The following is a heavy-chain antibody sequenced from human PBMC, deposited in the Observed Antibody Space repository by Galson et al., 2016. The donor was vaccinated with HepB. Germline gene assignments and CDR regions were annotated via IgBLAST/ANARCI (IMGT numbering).Heavy chain of an antibody. Sequence: SLRLSCAASGFTFGAYGMSWVRLAPGKGLEWVSSISGSGGPKYADSVKGRFTVSRDNSKNTLYLQMNSLGAEDTAVYYGAKDRWVAVAVLLEYWGQGTLVTVSS. D-gene: IGHD6-19*01. J-gene: IGHJ4*02. CDR3: AKDRWVAVAVLLEY. CDR1: GFTFGAYG. V-gene: IGHV3-23*01. CDR2: ISGSGGPK.